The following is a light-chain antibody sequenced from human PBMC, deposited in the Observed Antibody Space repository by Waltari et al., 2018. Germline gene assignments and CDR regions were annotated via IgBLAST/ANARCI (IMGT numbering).Light chain of an antibody. CDR3: QHYLRLPVT. J-gene: IGKJ1*01. CDR2: GAS. CDR1: QSVSRA. V-gene: IGKV3-20*01. Sequence: EIVLTQSPGTLSLSLGERATLSCRVSQSVSRALTWYQQKPGQAPRLLIYGASTRATGIPDRFSGSGSGTDFSLTISRLEPDDFAVYYCQHYLRLPVTFGQGTTVEI.